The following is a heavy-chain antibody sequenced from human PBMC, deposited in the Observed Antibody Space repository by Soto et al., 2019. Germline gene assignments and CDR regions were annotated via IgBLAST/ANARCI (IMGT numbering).Heavy chain of an antibody. Sequence: SETLSLTCTVSGGSISPYYWTWIRQPPGKGLEWVGYIYYGGSTSYNPSLLSRVTISVDTSKNQFSLKLSSVTAADTAVYYCARDRGSSWYPYYYYGMDVWGQGTTVTV. D-gene: IGHD6-13*01. CDR1: GGSISPYY. J-gene: IGHJ6*02. CDR3: ARDRGSSWYPYYYYGMDV. CDR2: IYYGGST. V-gene: IGHV4-59*01.